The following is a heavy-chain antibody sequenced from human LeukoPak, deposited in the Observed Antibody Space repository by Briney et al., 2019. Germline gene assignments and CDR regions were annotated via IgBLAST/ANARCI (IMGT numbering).Heavy chain of an antibody. D-gene: IGHD2-8*01. Sequence: PSETLSLTCSVSRGSISSGDYYWGWIRQPPGRGLEWIASIHYSETAYYNPSLKSRVTISVDTSKNDFSLKLSSVTAADTAVYYCARGYCTNDVCYSANWGQGTLVTVSS. CDR1: RGSISSGDYY. J-gene: IGHJ4*02. CDR2: IHYSETA. V-gene: IGHV4-39*02. CDR3: ARGYCTNDVCYSAN.